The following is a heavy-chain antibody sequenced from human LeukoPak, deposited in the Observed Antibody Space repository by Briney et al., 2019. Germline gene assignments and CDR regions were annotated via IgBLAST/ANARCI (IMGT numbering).Heavy chain of an antibody. D-gene: IGHD3-10*01. CDR1: GGSFSGYY. Sequence: SETLSLTCAVYGGSFSGYYWSWIRQPPGKGLEWIGEINHSGSTNYNPSLKSRVTISVDTSKNQFSLKLSSVTAADTAVYYCARGHVELFRLYYYYYGMDVWGQGTTVTVSS. J-gene: IGHJ6*02. V-gene: IGHV4-34*01. CDR2: INHSGST. CDR3: ARGHVELFRLYYYYYGMDV.